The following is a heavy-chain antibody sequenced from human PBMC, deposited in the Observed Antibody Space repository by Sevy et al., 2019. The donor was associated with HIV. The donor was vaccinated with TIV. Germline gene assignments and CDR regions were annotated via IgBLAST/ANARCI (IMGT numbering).Heavy chain of an antibody. D-gene: IGHD5-12*01. V-gene: IGHV3-33*01. Sequence: GGFLRLSCAASGFTFSSYGMHWVRQAPGKGLEWVAVIWYDGSNKYYADSVKGRFTISRYNSKNTLYLQMNSLRAEDTAVYNCASEDGYGLLFDYWGQGTLVTVSS. CDR2: IWYDGSNK. J-gene: IGHJ4*02. CDR1: GFTFSSYG. CDR3: ASEDGYGLLFDY.